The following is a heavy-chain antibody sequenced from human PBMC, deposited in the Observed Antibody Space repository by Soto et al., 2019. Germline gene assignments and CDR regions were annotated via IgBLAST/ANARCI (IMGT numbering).Heavy chain of an antibody. CDR1: GFTLTIFA. V-gene: IGHV3-23*01. CDR3: AKEVSLGSTVDLGY. CDR2: ISGSGGST. D-gene: IGHD7-27*01. Sequence: GGSLRLSCAASGFTLTIFAMSWVRQSPGKGLEWVSTISGSGGSTYYADAVKGRFTISRDNSMGTLYLQMKSLRVEDTAIYYCAKEVSLGSTVDLGYWGQGTLVTVSS. J-gene: IGHJ4*02.